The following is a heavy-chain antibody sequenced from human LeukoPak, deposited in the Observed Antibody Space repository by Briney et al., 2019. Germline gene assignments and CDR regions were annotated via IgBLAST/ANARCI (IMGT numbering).Heavy chain of an antibody. CDR3: AKADTRIAVAGPGFDY. CDR1: GFTFSSYG. CDR2: ISYDGSNK. Sequence: PGRSLRLSCAASGFTFSSYGMHWVRQAPGKGLEWVAVISYDGSNKYYADSVKGRFTISRDNSKNTLYLQMSSLRAEDTAVYYCAKADTRIAVAGPGFDYWGQGTLVTVSS. V-gene: IGHV3-30*18. D-gene: IGHD6-19*01. J-gene: IGHJ4*02.